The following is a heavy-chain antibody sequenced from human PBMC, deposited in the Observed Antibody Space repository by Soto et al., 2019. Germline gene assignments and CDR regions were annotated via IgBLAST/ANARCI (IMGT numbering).Heavy chain of an antibody. Sequence: GVQRVWWGAAGGTSGGYGRSWISKEKGKGLVWVSRINTDGSGTSYADSVKGRFTISRDNAKNTLYLQMNSLRAEDTAVYYCTRDRPGPQHYFDYSGQGNIVTVSS. CDR3: TRDRPGPQHYFDY. J-gene: IGHJ4*02. CDR2: INTDGSGT. CDR1: GGTSGGYG. V-gene: IGHV3-74*01. D-gene: IGHD6-6*01.